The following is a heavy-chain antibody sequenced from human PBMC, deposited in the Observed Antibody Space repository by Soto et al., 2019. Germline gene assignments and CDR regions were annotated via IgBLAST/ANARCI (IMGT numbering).Heavy chain of an antibody. V-gene: IGHV4-39*01. CDR1: GGAISGRSNY. J-gene: IGHJ4*02. D-gene: IGHD3-9*01. Sequence: SETLSLTCNVSGGAISGRSNYWGWIRQPPGKGLEYIGSIYSGGSTYYNPSLKSRVTLSVDTSQNQFFLRLTSVTAADTAVYYCARRHSLNWLFEYWGLGTQVTVAS. CDR2: IYSGGST. CDR3: ARRHSLNWLFEY.